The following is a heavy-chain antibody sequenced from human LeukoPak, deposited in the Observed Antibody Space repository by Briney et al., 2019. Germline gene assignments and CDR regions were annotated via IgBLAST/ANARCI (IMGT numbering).Heavy chain of an antibody. CDR3: TTAPGIAVAGTFPRFDY. J-gene: IGHJ4*02. Sequence: GGSLRLSCAASGFTFSNAWMSWVRQAPGKGLEWVGRIKSKTDSGTTDYAAPVKGRFTISRDDSKNTLYLQMNSLKTEDTAVYYCTTAPGIAVAGTFPRFDYWGQGTLVTVSS. CDR1: GFTFSNAW. V-gene: IGHV3-15*01. CDR2: IKSKTDSGTT. D-gene: IGHD6-19*01.